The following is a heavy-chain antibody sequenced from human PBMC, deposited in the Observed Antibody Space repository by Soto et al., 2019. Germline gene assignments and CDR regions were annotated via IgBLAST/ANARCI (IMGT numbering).Heavy chain of an antibody. CDR1: GFTFSSYA. CDR3: ARDRLLADY. D-gene: IGHD2-8*02. Sequence: QVQLVESGGGVVQPGRSLRLSCAASGFTFSSYAMHWVRQAPGKGLEWVAVISYDGSNKYYADSVKGRFTISRDNSKNTLYLQMNSLRAEDTAVYYCARDRLLADYWGQGTLVTVSS. J-gene: IGHJ4*02. V-gene: IGHV3-30-3*01. CDR2: ISYDGSNK.